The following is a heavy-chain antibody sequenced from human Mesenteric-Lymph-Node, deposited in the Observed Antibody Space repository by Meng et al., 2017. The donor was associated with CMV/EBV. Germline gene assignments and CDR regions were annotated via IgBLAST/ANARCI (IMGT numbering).Heavy chain of an antibody. Sequence: GESLKISCAASGFTFDDYTMHWVRQAPGKGLEWVSLISWDGGSTYYADSVKGRFTISRDNSKNSLYLQMNSLRTEDTALYYCAKGGFLEWSPPYYYGMDVWGQGTTVTVSS. CDR3: AKGGFLEWSPPYYYGMDV. CDR1: GFTFDDYT. CDR2: ISWDGGST. D-gene: IGHD3-3*01. J-gene: IGHJ6*02. V-gene: IGHV3-43*01.